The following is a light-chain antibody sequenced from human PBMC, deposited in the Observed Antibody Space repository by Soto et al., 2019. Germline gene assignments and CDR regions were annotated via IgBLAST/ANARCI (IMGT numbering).Light chain of an antibody. CDR2: DAS. V-gene: IGKV1-33*01. J-gene: IGKJ4*01. CDR1: QDISNY. CDR3: QQYDNLPLT. Sequence: DIQMTQSPSSLSASVGDRVTITCQASQDISNYLNWYQQKPGKAPKLLIYDASNLETGDPSRFSGSGKRTDVTCTISSLQPEDIATYYCQQYDNLPLTFGGGTKVEIK.